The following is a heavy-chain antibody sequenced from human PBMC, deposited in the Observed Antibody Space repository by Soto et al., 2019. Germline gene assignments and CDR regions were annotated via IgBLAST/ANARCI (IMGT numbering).Heavy chain of an antibody. J-gene: IGHJ4*02. V-gene: IGHV1-69*04. CDR2: IIPILGIA. Sequence: SVKVSCKASGGTFSSYTISWVRQAPGQGLEWMGRIIPILGIANYAQKFQGRVTITADKSTSTAYMELSSLRSEDTAVYYCATDLSRGLAAAGTEDYWGQGTLVTVSS. CDR3: ATDLSRGLAAAGTEDY. CDR1: GGTFSSYT. D-gene: IGHD6-13*01.